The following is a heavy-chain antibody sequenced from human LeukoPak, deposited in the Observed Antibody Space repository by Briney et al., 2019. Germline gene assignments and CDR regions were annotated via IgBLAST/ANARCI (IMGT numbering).Heavy chain of an antibody. Sequence: PSETLSLTCAVYGGSFSGYYWSWIRQPPGKGLEWIGEINHSGSTNYNPSLKSRVTISVDTSKNQFSLELSSVTAADTAVYYCARIRTTVTTAPRSPENYWGQGTLVTVSS. CDR2: INHSGST. V-gene: IGHV4-34*01. D-gene: IGHD4-17*01. CDR1: GGSFSGYY. CDR3: ARIRTTVTTAPRSPENY. J-gene: IGHJ4*02.